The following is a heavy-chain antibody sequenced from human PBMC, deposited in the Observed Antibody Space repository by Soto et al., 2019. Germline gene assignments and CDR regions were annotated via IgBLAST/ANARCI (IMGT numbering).Heavy chain of an antibody. V-gene: IGHV1-69*13. CDR3: ARDLYYDSKGYYYYGMDV. CDR2: IIPIFGTA. CDR1: GGTFSSYA. D-gene: IGHD3-22*01. Sequence: SVKVSCKASGGTFSSYAISWVRQAPGQGLEWMGGIIPIFGTANYAQKFQGRVTITADESTSTAYMELSSLRSEDTAVYYCARDLYYDSKGYYYYGMDVWGQGTTVTVSS. J-gene: IGHJ6*02.